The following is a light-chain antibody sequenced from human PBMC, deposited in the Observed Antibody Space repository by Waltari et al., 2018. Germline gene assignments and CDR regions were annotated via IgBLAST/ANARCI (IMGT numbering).Light chain of an antibody. V-gene: IGKV2-28*01. CDR1: QSLLHSNGYTY. CDR2: LGS. J-gene: IGKJ4*01. Sequence: DTVMTQSPLSLPVTPGEPASISCRSSQSLLHSNGYTYLHWYLQKAGQSPRLLIYLGSNRASGVPDRFSGSGSGTDFTLKISRVEAEDVGVYYCMQALHTPLTFGGGTKVESK. CDR3: MQALHTPLT.